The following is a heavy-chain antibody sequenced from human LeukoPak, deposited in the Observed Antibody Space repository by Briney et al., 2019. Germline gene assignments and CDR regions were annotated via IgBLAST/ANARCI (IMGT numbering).Heavy chain of an antibody. J-gene: IGHJ4*02. V-gene: IGHV3-23*01. CDR2: ISGSGGST. D-gene: IGHD1-26*01. Sequence: GGSLRLSCAASGFTFSSYAMSWVRQAPGKGLERVSAISGSGGSTYYADSVKGRFTISRDNSKNTLYLQMNSLRAEDTAVYYCAKDFNKWELRRGLFDYWGQGTLVTVSS. CDR1: GFTFSSYA. CDR3: AKDFNKWELRRGLFDY.